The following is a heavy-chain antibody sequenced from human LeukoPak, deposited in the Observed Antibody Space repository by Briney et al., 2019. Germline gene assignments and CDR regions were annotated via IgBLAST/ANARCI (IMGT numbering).Heavy chain of an antibody. CDR1: GYSISSGYY. CDR2: IYHSGST. CDR3: ARGRLTGRYYFDY. Sequence: SETLSLTCTVSGYSISSGYYWGWIRQPPGKGLEWIGSIYHSGSTYYNPSLKSRVTISVDTSKNQFSLKLSSVTAADTAVYYCARGRLTGRYYFDYWGQGTLVTVSS. J-gene: IGHJ4*02. V-gene: IGHV4-38-2*02. D-gene: IGHD7-27*01.